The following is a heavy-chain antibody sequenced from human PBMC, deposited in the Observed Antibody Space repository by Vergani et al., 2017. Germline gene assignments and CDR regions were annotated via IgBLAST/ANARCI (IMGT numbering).Heavy chain of an antibody. CDR1: GYTFTSYG. Sequence: QVQLVQSGAEVKKPGASVKVSCKASGYTFTSYGISWVRPAPGQGLEWMGWISAYNGNTNYAQQLQGRVTMTTDTSTSTAYMELRSLRSDDTAVYYWARDPIVAKIAVAANWFDPWGQGTLVTVSS. CDR3: ARDPIVAKIAVAANWFDP. J-gene: IGHJ5*02. CDR2: ISAYNGNT. D-gene: IGHD6-19*01. V-gene: IGHV1-18*01.